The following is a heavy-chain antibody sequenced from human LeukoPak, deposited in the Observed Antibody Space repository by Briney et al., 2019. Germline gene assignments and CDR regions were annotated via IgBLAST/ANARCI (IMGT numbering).Heavy chain of an antibody. Sequence: SETLSLTCTVSGGSISSYYWSWIRQPPGKGLELIGYIYYSGSTNYNPSLKSRVTISVDTSKNQFSLKLSSVTAADTAVYYCARAVGDYGDYSDYWGQGTLVTVSS. CDR1: GGSISSYY. J-gene: IGHJ4*02. CDR3: ARAVGDYGDYSDY. D-gene: IGHD3-16*01. V-gene: IGHV4-59*01. CDR2: IYYSGST.